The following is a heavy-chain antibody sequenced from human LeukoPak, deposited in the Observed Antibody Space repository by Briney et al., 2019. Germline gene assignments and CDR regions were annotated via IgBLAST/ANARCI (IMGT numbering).Heavy chain of an antibody. CDR3: ARHWSRGFGELSSPHYYYGMDV. J-gene: IGHJ6*02. Sequence: GESLQISCKGSGYNFDTYWIGWVRQMPGKGLEWMGIIYPGDSDTRYSPSFQGQVTISADKSISTAYLQWSSLKASDTAMYYCARHWSRGFGELSSPHYYYGMDVWGQGTTVTASS. D-gene: IGHD3-10*01. V-gene: IGHV5-51*01. CDR1: GYNFDTYW. CDR2: IYPGDSDT.